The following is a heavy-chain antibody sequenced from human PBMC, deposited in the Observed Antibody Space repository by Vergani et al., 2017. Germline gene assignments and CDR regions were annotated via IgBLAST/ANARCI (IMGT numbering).Heavy chain of an antibody. V-gene: IGHV4-61*02. J-gene: IGHJ4*02. CDR3: ARPTYYDFWSGSMGGFDY. CDR1: GGSISSSSYY. Sequence: QLQLQESGPGLVKPSETLSLTCTVSGGSISSSSYYWGWIRQPAGKGLEWIGRIYTSGSTNYNPSLKSRVTMSVDTSKNQFSLKLSSVTAADTAVYYCARPTYYDFWSGSMGGFDYWGQGTLVTVSS. CDR2: IYTSGST. D-gene: IGHD3-3*01.